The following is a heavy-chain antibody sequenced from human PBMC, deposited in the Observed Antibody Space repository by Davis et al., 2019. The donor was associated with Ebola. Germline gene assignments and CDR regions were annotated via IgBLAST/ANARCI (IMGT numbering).Heavy chain of an antibody. CDR1: GFTVSSNY. CDR3: ARSMIRGLFQH. Sequence: GESLKISCAASGFTVSSNYMSWVRQAPGKGLEWVSVIYSGGSTYYADSVKGRFTISRHNSKNTLYLQMNSLRAEDTAVYYCARSMIRGLFQHWGQGTLVTVSS. J-gene: IGHJ1*01. CDR2: IYSGGST. D-gene: IGHD3-10*01. V-gene: IGHV3-53*04.